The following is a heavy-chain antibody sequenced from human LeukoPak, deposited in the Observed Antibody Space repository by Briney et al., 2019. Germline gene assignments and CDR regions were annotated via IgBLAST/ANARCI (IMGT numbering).Heavy chain of an antibody. Sequence: ASVKVSCKASGYRFTGYYIHWLRQVPGQGLEWMGWINPETGDPYYGQKFLGRVTMTRDTSISTAYMELSRLTSDDMAVYYCARDPTRGDLSVYWGQGSLVTVSS. CDR2: INPETGDP. CDR1: GYRFTGYY. CDR3: ARDPTRGDLSVY. J-gene: IGHJ4*02. D-gene: IGHD5-12*01. V-gene: IGHV1-2*02.